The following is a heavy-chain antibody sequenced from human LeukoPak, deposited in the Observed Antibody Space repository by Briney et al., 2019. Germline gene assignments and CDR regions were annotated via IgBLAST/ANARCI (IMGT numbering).Heavy chain of an antibody. CDR2: IYWDDDK. CDR1: GFSLSTSGVG. D-gene: IGHD3-22*01. V-gene: IGHV2-5*02. CDR3: AHSATYYYDSSGLTAFDY. Sequence: SGPTLVKPTQTLTLTCTFSGFSLSTSGVGVGWIRQPPGKALEWLALIYWDDDKRYSPPLKSRLTITKDTSKNQVVLTMTNMDPVDTATYYCAHSATYYYDSSGLTAFDYWGQGTLVTVSS. J-gene: IGHJ4*02.